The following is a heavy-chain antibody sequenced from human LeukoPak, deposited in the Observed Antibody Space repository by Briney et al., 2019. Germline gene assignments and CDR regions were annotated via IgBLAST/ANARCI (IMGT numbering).Heavy chain of an antibody. CDR3: ARQGYSYGYSYYFDY. CDR1: GGSISSYY. D-gene: IGHD5-18*01. CDR2: IYYSGST. V-gene: IGHV4-59*01. Sequence: SETLSLTCTVSGGSISSYYWSWIRQPPGKGLEWIGYIYYSGSTNYNPSLKSRLTISVDTSKNQFSLKLSSGTAADTAVYYCARQGYSYGYSYYFDYWGQGTLVTVSS. J-gene: IGHJ4*02.